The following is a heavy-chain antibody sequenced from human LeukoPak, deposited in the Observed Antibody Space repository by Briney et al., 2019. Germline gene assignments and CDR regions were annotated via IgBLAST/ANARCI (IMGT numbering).Heavy chain of an antibody. D-gene: IGHD3-16*02. CDR1: GGSFSGYY. J-gene: IGHJ6*02. V-gene: IGHV4-34*01. Sequence: SETLSLTCAVYGGSFSGYYWSWIRQPPGKGLEWIGEINHSGSTNYNPSLKSRVTISVDTSKNQFSLKLSSVTAADTAVYYCARGQAHYDCVWGSYRSYGMDVWGQGTTVTVSS. CDR2: INHSGST. CDR3: ARGQAHYDCVWGSYRSYGMDV.